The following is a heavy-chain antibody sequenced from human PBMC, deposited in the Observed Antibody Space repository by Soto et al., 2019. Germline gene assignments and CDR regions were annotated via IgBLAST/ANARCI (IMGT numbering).Heavy chain of an antibody. CDR3: ARDSALRGFDY. CDR1: GGSISSYY. D-gene: IGHD4-17*01. CDR2: IYYSGST. J-gene: IGHJ4*02. V-gene: IGHV4-59*01. Sequence: SETLSLTCPVSGGSISSYYWSWIRQPPGKGLEWIGYIYYSGSTNYNPSLKSRVTISVDTSKNQFSLKLSSVTAADTAVYYCARDSALRGFDYWGQGTLVTVSS.